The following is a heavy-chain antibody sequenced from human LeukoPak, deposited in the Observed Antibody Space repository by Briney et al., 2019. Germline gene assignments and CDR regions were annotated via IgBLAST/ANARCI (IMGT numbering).Heavy chain of an antibody. J-gene: IGHJ4*02. CDR2: IYYSGST. D-gene: IGHD1-26*01. CDR1: GGSISSSSYY. Sequence: SETLSLTCTVSGGSISSSSYYWGWIRQPPGKGLEWIGSIYYSGSTYYNPSLKGRVTISVDTSKNQFSLKLSSVTAADTAVYYCARRGVGATQSEFDYWGQGTLVTVSS. CDR3: ARRGVGATQSEFDY. V-gene: IGHV4-39*01.